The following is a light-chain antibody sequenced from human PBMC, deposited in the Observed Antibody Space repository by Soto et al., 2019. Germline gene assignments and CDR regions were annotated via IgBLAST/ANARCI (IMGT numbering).Light chain of an antibody. CDR2: EVS. CDR3: SSYAGSNNLGV. V-gene: IGLV2-8*01. Sequence: QSALTQPPSASGSPGQSVTISCTGTSSDVGGYNYVSWYQQYPGKAPKLMIYEVSKRPSGVPDRFSGSKSGNTATLTVSGVQAEAEADYYCSSYAGSNNLGVFGGGTKLTVL. J-gene: IGLJ2*01. CDR1: SSDVGGYNY.